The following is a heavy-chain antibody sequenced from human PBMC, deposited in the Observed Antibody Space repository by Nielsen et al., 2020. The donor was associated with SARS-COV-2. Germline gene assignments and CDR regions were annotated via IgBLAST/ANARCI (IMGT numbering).Heavy chain of an antibody. Sequence: GGSLRLSCAASGFTFSSYGMHWVRQAPGKGLEWVAVIWYDGSNKYHADSVKGRFTISRDNSKNTLYLQMNSLRAEDTAVYYCAKDGIVGATLYYYYMDVWGKGTTVTVSS. CDR2: IWYDGSNK. D-gene: IGHD1-26*01. CDR1: GFTFSSYG. CDR3: AKDGIVGATLYYYYMDV. J-gene: IGHJ6*03. V-gene: IGHV3-33*06.